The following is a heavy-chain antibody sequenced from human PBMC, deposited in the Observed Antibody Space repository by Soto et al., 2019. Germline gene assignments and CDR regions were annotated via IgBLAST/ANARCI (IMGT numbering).Heavy chain of an antibody. J-gene: IGHJ3*02. CDR1: GGSISSGGYY. CDR2: IYYSGST. V-gene: IGHV4-31*03. CDR3: ARDCSGGSCSDDAFDI. D-gene: IGHD2-15*01. Sequence: SETLSLTCTVSGGSISSGGYYWSWVRQHPGKGLEWIGYIYYSGSTYYNPSLKSRVTISVDTSKNQFSLKLSSVTAADTAVYYCARDCSGGSCSDDAFDIWGQGTMVTVSS.